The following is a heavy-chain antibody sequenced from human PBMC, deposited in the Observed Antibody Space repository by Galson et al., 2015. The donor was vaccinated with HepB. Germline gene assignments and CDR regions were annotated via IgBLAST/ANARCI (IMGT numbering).Heavy chain of an antibody. CDR2: INPDGGNT. CDR3: ARGGLYGGNSVQH. V-gene: IGHV1-46*01. Sequence: SVKVSCKASGYTFTKYYMHWVRQAPGQGLEWMGIINPDGGNTTYAQEFQGRVAITSDTSTSTVYMDLSSLRSEDTAVYYCARGGLYGGNSVQHWGQGTLVTVSS. J-gene: IGHJ1*01. D-gene: IGHD4-23*01. CDR1: GYTFTKYY.